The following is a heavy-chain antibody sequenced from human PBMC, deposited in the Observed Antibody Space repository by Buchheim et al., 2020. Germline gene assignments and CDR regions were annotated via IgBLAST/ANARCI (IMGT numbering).Heavy chain of an antibody. CDR3: ARDPQDIVATNYFDY. V-gene: IGHV3-48*01. Sequence: EVQLVESGGGLVQPGGSLRLSCAASGFTFSSYSMNWVRQAPGKGLEWVSYISSSSSTIYSADSVKGRFTISRDNAKNSLYLQMNSLRAEDTAVYYCARDPQDIVATNYFDYWGQGTL. D-gene: IGHD5-12*01. J-gene: IGHJ4*02. CDR1: GFTFSSYS. CDR2: ISSSSSTI.